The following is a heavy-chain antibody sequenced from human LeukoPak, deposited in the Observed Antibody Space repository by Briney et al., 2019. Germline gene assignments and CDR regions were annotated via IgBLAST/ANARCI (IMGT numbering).Heavy chain of an antibody. CDR3: ARAWYCTNGVCYRPYFDY. CDR1: GFTFSTYG. CDR2: IRSDGSTK. Sequence: GGSLRLSCAASGFTFSTYGMHWVRQAPGKGLEWVAFIRSDGSTKYFADSVKGRFTISRDNAKNSLYLQMNSLRAEDTAVYYCARAWYCTNGVCYRPYFDYWGQGTLVTVSS. J-gene: IGHJ4*02. V-gene: IGHV3-30*02. D-gene: IGHD2-8*01.